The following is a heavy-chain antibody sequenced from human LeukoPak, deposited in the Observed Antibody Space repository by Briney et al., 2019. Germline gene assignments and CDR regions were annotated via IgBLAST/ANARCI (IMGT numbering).Heavy chain of an antibody. CDR1: GFTFSDYY. J-gene: IGHJ4*02. CDR2: ISSSSSYT. V-gene: IGHV3-11*03. CDR3: ARRGGIVVVPAALFDY. Sequence: GGSLRLSCAASGFTFSDYYMSWIRQAPGKGLEWVSYISSSSSYTNYADSVKGRFTISRDNAKNPLYLQMNSLRAEDTAVYYCARRGGIVVVPAALFDYWGQGTLVTVSS. D-gene: IGHD2-2*01.